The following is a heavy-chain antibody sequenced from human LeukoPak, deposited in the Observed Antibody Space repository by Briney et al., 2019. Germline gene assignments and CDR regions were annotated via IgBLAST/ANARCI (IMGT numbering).Heavy chain of an antibody. J-gene: IGHJ3*02. D-gene: IGHD3-10*01. CDR2: INPSVGST. CDR1: GYTFTSYY. Sequence: ASVKVSFKASGYTFTSYYMHWVRQSPGQGLEWMGIINPSVGSTSYAQKFQGRVTRTRDMSTSTVYMELRSLRSEDTAVYYCARDRAGYGSGSYYHDAFDIWGQGTMVTVSS. CDR3: ARDRAGYGSGSYYHDAFDI. V-gene: IGHV1-46*01.